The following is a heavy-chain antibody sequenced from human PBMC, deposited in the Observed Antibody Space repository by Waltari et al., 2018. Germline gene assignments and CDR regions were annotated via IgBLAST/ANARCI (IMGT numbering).Heavy chain of an antibody. CDR3: AKEPRGNNWNFYFDD. V-gene: IGHV3-23*01. J-gene: IGHJ4*02. CDR1: GFTFDTFA. Sequence: EGQLLESGGGLVQPGGTLSLSCATSGFTFDTFAVSWVRQAPGEGLEWVSTIGRSGSYTFYADPVKGRFTISRENSKNMLFLQMSSLRVDDTAVYYCAKEPRGNNWNFYFDDWGQGTLVTVSS. CDR2: IGRSGSYT. D-gene: IGHD1-7*01.